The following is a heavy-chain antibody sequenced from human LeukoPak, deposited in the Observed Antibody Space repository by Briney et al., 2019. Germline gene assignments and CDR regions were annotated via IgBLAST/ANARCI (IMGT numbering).Heavy chain of an antibody. CDR3: ARAGYCSGGSCPTYGEFDY. CDR1: GGSISSGGYY. D-gene: IGHD2-15*01. CDR2: IYYSGST. J-gene: IGHJ4*02. Sequence: PSETLSLTCTVSGGSISSGGYYWSWIRQHPGKGLEWTGYIYYSGSTYYNPSLKSRVTISVDTSKNQFSLKLSSVTAADTAVYYCARAGYCSGGSCPTYGEFDYWGQGTLVTVSS. V-gene: IGHV4-31*03.